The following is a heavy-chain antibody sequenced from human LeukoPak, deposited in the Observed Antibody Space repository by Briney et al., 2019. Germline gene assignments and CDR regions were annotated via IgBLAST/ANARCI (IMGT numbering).Heavy chain of an antibody. D-gene: IGHD5-12*01. J-gene: IGHJ4*02. CDR3: ARVRSGLLVLREYSGYGSLDY. Sequence: SETLSLTCAVYGGSFSGYYWSWIRQPPGKGLEWIGEINHSGSTNYNPSLKSRVTMSVDTSKNQFSLKLSSVTAADTAVYYCARVRSGLLVLREYSGYGSLDYWGQGTLVTVSS. CDR2: INHSGST. CDR1: GGSFSGYY. V-gene: IGHV4-34*01.